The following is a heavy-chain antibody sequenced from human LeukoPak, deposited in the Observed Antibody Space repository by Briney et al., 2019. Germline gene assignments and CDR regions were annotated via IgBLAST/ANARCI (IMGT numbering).Heavy chain of an antibody. V-gene: IGHV3-11*04. CDR1: GFTFSDYY. CDR3: ARGGGSGRWGSAFDM. Sequence: PGGSLRLSCAASGFTFSDYYMSWIRQAPGKGLEWVSYISNSGSTIYYADSLKGRFTVSRDNAKNSLYLQMNSLRDGDTAVYYCARGGGSGRWGSAFDMWGQGTMVTVSS. D-gene: IGHD6-19*01. J-gene: IGHJ3*02. CDR2: ISNSGSTI.